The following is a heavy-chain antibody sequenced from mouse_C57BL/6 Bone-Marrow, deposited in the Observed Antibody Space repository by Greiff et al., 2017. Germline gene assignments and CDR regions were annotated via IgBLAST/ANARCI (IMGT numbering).Heavy chain of an antibody. Sequence: VQLQESGPGLVQPSQSLSITCTVSGFSLTSYGVHWVRQSQGKGLEWLGVIWRGGSTEYNAAFMSRLSITKDNSKIHVFIKMNVLQADDSAINYWSSVVTTGPYAMDYWGQGTSVTVSS. V-gene: IGHV2-5*01. CDR2: IWRGGST. CDR1: GFSLTSYG. J-gene: IGHJ4*01. D-gene: IGHD2-2*01. CDR3: SSVVTTGPYAMDY.